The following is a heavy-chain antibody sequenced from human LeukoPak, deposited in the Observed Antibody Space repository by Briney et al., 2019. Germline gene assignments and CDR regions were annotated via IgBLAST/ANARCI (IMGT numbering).Heavy chain of an antibody. Sequence: SETLSLTCAVYGGSFSGYYWSWIRQPPGKGLEWIGEINHSGSTNYNPSLKSRVTISVDTSKNQFSLKLSSVTAADTAVYYCARGRVVRGVVVRGATKNLFFDYWGQGTLVTVSS. CDR1: GGSFSGYY. CDR2: INHSGST. CDR3: ARGRVVRGVVVRGATKNLFFDY. V-gene: IGHV4-34*01. J-gene: IGHJ4*02. D-gene: IGHD3-10*01.